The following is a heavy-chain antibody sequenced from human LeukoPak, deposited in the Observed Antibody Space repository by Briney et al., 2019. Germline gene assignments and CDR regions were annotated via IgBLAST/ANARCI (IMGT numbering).Heavy chain of an antibody. CDR3: AREGGFYRPLDY. V-gene: IGHV4-4*02. CDR2: VHLDGRT. J-gene: IGHJ4*02. D-gene: IGHD3-3*01. CDR1: GGSVTSTNR. Sequence: SSETLSLTCAVSGGSVTSTNRWTWVRQPPGKGLEWIGEVHLDGRTNYNPSLTGRLTLSVDLYENHISLKLTSVTAADTAVYYCAREGGFYRPLDYLGQGTLVTVSS.